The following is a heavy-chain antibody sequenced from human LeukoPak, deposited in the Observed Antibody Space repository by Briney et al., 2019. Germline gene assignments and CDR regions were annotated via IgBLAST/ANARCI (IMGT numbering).Heavy chain of an antibody. D-gene: IGHD5-12*01. CDR1: GFTFSSYY. J-gene: IGHJ4*02. CDR2: ISYDGSNK. Sequence: PGGSLRLSCAASGFTFSSYYVHWVRQAPGKGLERVAIISYDGSNKYYADSVKDRFTISRDNAKNSLYLQMNSLRTEDTAVYYCARGTTGGYSPSHWGQGTLVTVSS. CDR3: ARGTTGGYSPSH. V-gene: IGHV3-30*03.